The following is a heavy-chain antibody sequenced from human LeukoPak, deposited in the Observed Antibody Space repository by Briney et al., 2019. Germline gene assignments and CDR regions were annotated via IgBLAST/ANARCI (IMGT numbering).Heavy chain of an antibody. Sequence: ASVTVSCKVSGHSLTKLSIHWVRQAPGKGLEWMGGFHHESGETMYAQKFQGRVTITEDTSMKTAYMELSSLRSNDTAVYFCATRLNVSTVIRFGSFDIWGQGTKVTVSS. CDR2: FHHESGET. V-gene: IGHV1-24*01. D-gene: IGHD2-21*01. CDR1: GHSLTKLS. J-gene: IGHJ3*02. CDR3: ATRLNVSTVIRFGSFDI.